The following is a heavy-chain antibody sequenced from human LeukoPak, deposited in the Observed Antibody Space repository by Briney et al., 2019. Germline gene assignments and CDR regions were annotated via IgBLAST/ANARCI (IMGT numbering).Heavy chain of an antibody. CDR1: GYTFTSYD. D-gene: IGHD3-10*01. CDR2: MNPNSGNT. Sequence: ASVKVSCKASGYTFTSYDINWVRLATGQGLEWMGWMNPNSGNTGYAQKFQGRVTMTRDTSISTAYMELSSLTSEDTAVYYCARNVPSTGDFVYWGQGTLVTVSS. V-gene: IGHV1-8*01. J-gene: IGHJ4*02. CDR3: ARNVPSTGDFVY.